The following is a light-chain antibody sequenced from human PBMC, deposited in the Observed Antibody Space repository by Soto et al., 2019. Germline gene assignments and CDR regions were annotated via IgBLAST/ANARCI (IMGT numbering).Light chain of an antibody. CDR1: QSLSSY. CDR2: AAS. V-gene: IGKV1-39*01. Sequence: DIQMTQSPSSLSASVGDRVTITCRASQSLSSYLNWYQQKPGKAPKLLIYAASSLQSGVPSRFSGSGSGTDFTLTISRLPPEDFATYYCQQSYSTLFTFGPGTKVDIK. J-gene: IGKJ3*01. CDR3: QQSYSTLFT.